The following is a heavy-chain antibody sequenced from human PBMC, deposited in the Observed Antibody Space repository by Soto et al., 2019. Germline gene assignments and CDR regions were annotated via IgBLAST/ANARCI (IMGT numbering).Heavy chain of an antibody. Sequence: EVQLVESGGDLVQPGGSLRLSCAVSEFSFSNDWMTWIRQAPGKGLEWVANINEHGSETYYVDSVQGRFVISRDNAKRSLFLQMNSLRAEDTAVYYCATHSRFRKDYWGQGTLVTVSS. CDR3: ATHSRFRKDY. V-gene: IGHV3-7*02. J-gene: IGHJ4*02. CDR2: INEHGSET. CDR1: EFSFSNDW. D-gene: IGHD3-3*01.